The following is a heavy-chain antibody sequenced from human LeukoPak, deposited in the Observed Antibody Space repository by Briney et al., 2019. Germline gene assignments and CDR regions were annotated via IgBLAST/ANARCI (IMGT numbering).Heavy chain of an antibody. CDR1: GFTFSSYS. J-gene: IGHJ3*02. D-gene: IGHD1-7*01. CDR2: ISSSSSYI. CDR3: ARDGRITGTTNDAFDI. V-gene: IGHV3-21*01. Sequence: GGSLRLSCAASGFTFSSYSMNWVRQAPGKGLEWVSSISSSSSYIYYADSVKGRFTISRDNAKNSLYLQMNSLRAEDTAVYYCARDGRITGTTNDAFDIWGQGTMVTVSS.